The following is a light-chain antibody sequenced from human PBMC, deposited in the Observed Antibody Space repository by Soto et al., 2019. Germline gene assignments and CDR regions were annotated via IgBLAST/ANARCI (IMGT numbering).Light chain of an antibody. V-gene: IGKV1-12*01. J-gene: IGKJ4*01. Sequence: DIQMTQSPSSLSASVGDRVTIACRASQGISSRLAWYQPKQGKAHKXLIYTASSLQSGVPSRFSGSGSGTDLTITISSLQPEDFETYYCQQANSFPLTFGGGTKVDIK. CDR3: QQANSFPLT. CDR2: TAS. CDR1: QGISSR.